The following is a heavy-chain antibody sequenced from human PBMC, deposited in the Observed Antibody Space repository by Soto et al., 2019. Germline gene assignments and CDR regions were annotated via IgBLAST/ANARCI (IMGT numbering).Heavy chain of an antibody. V-gene: IGHV1-3*01. CDR3: ARAPHTIYDSSGYYYAH. CDR1: GYTFTSYA. D-gene: IGHD3-22*01. Sequence: ASVKVSCKASGYTFTSYAMHWVRQAPGQRLEWMGWINAGNGNTKYSQKFQGRVTITRDTSASTAYMELSSLRSEDTAVYYCARAPHTIYDSSGYYYAHCGQGTLVTVS. J-gene: IGHJ4*02. CDR2: INAGNGNT.